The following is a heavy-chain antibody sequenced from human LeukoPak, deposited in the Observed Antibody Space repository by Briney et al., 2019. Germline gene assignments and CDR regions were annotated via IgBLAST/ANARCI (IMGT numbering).Heavy chain of an antibody. CDR3: ARDRDSSGWIDY. CDR1: GFTFSSYS. D-gene: IGHD6-19*01. Sequence: GGSLRLSCAASGFTFSSYSMKWVRQAPGKGLEWVSSISSSSSYIYYADSVKGRFTISRDNAKNSLYLQMNSLRAEDTAVYYCARDRDSSGWIDYWGQGTLVTVSS. CDR2: ISSSSSYI. J-gene: IGHJ4*02. V-gene: IGHV3-21*01.